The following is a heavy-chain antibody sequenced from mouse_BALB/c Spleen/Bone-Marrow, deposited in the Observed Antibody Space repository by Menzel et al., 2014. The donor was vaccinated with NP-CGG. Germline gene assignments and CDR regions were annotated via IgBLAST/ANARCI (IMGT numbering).Heavy chain of an antibody. V-gene: IGHV7-3*02. CDR2: IRNKAYSYTT. D-gene: IGHD2-3*01. CDR1: GFTFTDYY. Sequence: EVKLVESGGGLVQPGGSLRLSCATSGFTFTDYYMNWVRQPPGKALGWLGFIRNKAYSYTTEYSASVKGRFTISRDNSQSILYLQMNTLRAEDSATYYCARDMGGLLFDYWGQGTTLTVSS. CDR3: ARDMGGLLFDY. J-gene: IGHJ2*01.